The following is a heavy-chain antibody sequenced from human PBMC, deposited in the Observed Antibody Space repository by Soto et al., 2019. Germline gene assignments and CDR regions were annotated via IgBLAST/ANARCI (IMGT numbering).Heavy chain of an antibody. CDR1: GFSLCNCG. Sequence: PGGPLRLSCAGSGFSLCNCGRHWVRQDPGKGLEWVAVISYDGSNKYYADYVKGRFTNSRDNSKNTLLLPMNSLRVEDTAVYYCSKVPLCNYDRSGIYSTMDYWGQGTLVTVSS. J-gene: IGHJ4*02. CDR2: ISYDGSNK. CDR3: SKVPLCNYDRSGIYSTMDY. D-gene: IGHD3-22*01. V-gene: IGHV3-30*18.